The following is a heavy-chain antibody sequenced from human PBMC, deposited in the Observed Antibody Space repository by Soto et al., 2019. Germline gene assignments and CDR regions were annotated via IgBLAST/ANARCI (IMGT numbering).Heavy chain of an antibody. V-gene: IGHV4-59*01. CDR2: IYYSGST. D-gene: IGHD3-10*01. CDR1: GGSISSYY. J-gene: IGHJ3*02. Sequence: SSETLSLTCTVSGGSISSYYWSWIRQPPGKGLEWIGYIYYSGSTNYNPSLKSRVTISVDTSKNQFSLKLSSVTAADTAVYYCASMVRGGDAFDIWGQGTMVTVSS. CDR3: ASMVRGGDAFDI.